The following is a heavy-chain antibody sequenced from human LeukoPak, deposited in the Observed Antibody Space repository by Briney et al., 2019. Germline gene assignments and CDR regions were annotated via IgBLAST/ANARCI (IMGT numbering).Heavy chain of an antibody. J-gene: IGHJ6*03. D-gene: IGHD5-12*01. V-gene: IGHV4-59*08. Sequence: PSETLSLTCTVSGGSISSYYWSWIRQPPGKGLEWIGYIYYSGSTNYNPSLKSRVTISVDTSKNQFSLKLSSVTAADTAVYYCVMATLYYYYYMDVWGKGTTVTVSS. CDR2: IYYSGST. CDR3: VMATLYYYYYMDV. CDR1: GGSISSYY.